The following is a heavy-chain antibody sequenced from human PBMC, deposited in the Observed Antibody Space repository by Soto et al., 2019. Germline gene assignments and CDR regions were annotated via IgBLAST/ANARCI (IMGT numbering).Heavy chain of an antibody. V-gene: IGHV3-53*04. J-gene: IGHJ4*02. Sequence: GGSLRLSCAASGFTVSSNYMSWVRQAPGKGLEWVSVIYSGGSTYYADSVKGRFTISRHNSKNTLYLQMNSLRAEDTAVYYCAKGVKEMATITLDYWGQGTLVTVSS. CDR3: AKGVKEMATITLDY. D-gene: IGHD5-12*01. CDR1: GFTVSSNY. CDR2: IYSGGST.